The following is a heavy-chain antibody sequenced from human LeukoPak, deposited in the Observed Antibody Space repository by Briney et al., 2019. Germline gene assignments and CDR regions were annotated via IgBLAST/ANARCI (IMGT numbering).Heavy chain of an antibody. V-gene: IGHV4-59*01. CDR2: IYYSGST. CDR3: ARGGTTTSRWFDP. D-gene: IGHD1-7*01. Sequence: KSSETLSLTCTVSGGSISSYYRSWIRQPPGKGLEWIGYIYYSGSTDYNPSLKSRVTISVDTSKNHFSLKLRSVTAADTAMYYCARGGTTTSRWFDPWGQGTLVTVSS. CDR1: GGSISSYY. J-gene: IGHJ5*02.